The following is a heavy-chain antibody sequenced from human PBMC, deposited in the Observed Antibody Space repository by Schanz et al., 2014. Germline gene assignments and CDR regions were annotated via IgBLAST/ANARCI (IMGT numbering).Heavy chain of an antibody. J-gene: IGHJ4*02. V-gene: IGHV1-69*04. CDR2: IIPSLGLA. D-gene: IGHD2-21*01. CDR1: GGTFSSFG. CDR3: ARDRLECGAECYSVEVFEI. Sequence: VQLEQSGAEVKKPGSSEKVSCKASGGTFSSFGINWVRQAPGQGLEWMGRIIPSLGLAKYEQKFQDKVTITADTSTTTAYMELSGLRSEDTAVYYCARDRLECGAECYSVEVFEIWGQGTLVIVSS.